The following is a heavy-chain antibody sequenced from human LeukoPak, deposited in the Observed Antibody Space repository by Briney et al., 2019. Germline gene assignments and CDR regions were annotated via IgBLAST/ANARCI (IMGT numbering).Heavy chain of an antibody. CDR1: GFTFSSYG. CDR3: ARGGGSIRHSYYYYVDV. V-gene: IGHV3-20*04. J-gene: IGHJ6*03. D-gene: IGHD2-15*01. CDR2: ITWNGGST. Sequence: GGSLRLSCAASGFTFSSYGMHWVRQAPGQGPEWVSGITWNGGSTDYAASVKGRFTISRDNAKNSLYLRMNSLRDEDTALYYCARGGGSIRHSYYYYVDVWGKGTSVTVSS.